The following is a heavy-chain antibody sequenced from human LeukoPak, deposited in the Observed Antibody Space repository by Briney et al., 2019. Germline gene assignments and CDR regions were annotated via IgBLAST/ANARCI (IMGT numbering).Heavy chain of an antibody. D-gene: IGHD5-18*01. CDR2: IYYSGNT. Sequence: SETLSLTCTVSGGSISSYYWSWIRQPPGKGLEWIGHIYYSGNTNYNPPLKSRVTISIDTSKNQFSLRLGSVTAADTAVYYCARGAAGYSYGWGQGALVSVSS. V-gene: IGHV4-59*01. CDR1: GGSISSYY. J-gene: IGHJ4*02. CDR3: ARGAAGYSYG.